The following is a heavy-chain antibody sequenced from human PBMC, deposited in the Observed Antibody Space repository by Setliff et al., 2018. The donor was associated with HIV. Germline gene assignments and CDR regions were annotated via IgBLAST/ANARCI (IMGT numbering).Heavy chain of an antibody. J-gene: IGHJ5*02. Sequence: ASVMVSCKASGYSFTSYGFSWVRQAPGQGLEWMGWISAYSDNTNYAQKFQGRVTMTTDASTSTAYMEVRSLRSDDTAVYYCARDRLPAEVAVSGDWFDPWGQGTLVTVSS. CDR1: GYSFTSYG. D-gene: IGHD5-12*01. V-gene: IGHV1-18*01. CDR2: ISAYSDNT. CDR3: ARDRLPAEVAVSGDWFDP.